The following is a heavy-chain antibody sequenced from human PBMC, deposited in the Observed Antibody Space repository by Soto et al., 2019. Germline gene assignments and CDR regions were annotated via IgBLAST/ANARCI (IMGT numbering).Heavy chain of an antibody. D-gene: IGHD2-15*01. J-gene: IGHJ5*02. CDR3: ARHGSHCSGGSCYGSGNWFDP. CDR1: GGSISSYY. V-gene: IGHV4-59*08. CDR2: IYYSGST. Sequence: PSETLSLTCTVSGGSISSYYLSWIRQPPGKGLEWIGYIYYSGSTNYNPSLKSRVTISVDTSKNQFSLKLSSVTAADTAVYYCARHGSHCSGGSCYGSGNWFDPWGQGTLVTVSS.